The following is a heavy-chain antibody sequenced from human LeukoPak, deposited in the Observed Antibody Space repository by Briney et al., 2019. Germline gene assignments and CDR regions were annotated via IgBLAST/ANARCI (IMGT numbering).Heavy chain of an antibody. J-gene: IGHJ4*02. Sequence: SETLSLTCAVSGGSISSGGYSWSWIRQPPGKGLEWIGYIYYSGSTYYNPSLKSRVTISVNTSKNQFSLKLSSVTAADTAVYYCARVTTHSSGRGVDYWGQGTLVTVSS. CDR1: GGSISSGGYS. V-gene: IGHV4-31*11. CDR3: ARVTTHSSGRGVDY. CDR2: IYYSGST. D-gene: IGHD3-22*01.